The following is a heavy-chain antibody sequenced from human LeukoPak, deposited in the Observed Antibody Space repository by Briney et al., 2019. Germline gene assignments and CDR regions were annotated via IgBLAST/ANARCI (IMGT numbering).Heavy chain of an antibody. V-gene: IGHV3-48*01. CDR1: GFTFSTYS. J-gene: IGHJ1*01. D-gene: IGHD2-21*02. CDR3: TSWGDTTAEYFQR. CDR2: ISDSSAM. Sequence: GGSLRLSCAASGFTFSTYSMKWVRQAPGKGLEWVSYISDSSAMYYADSVRGRFTISRENDKNSLFLQMNSLRVEDTAVYYCTSWGDTTAEYFQRWGQGTLVTVSS.